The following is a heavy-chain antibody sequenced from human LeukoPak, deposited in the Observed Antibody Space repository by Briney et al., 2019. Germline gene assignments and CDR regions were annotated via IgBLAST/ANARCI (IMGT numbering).Heavy chain of an antibody. V-gene: IGHV3-23*01. CDR3: AKVVSVRYFDWINL. J-gene: IGHJ5*02. CDR1: GFTFSSYA. CDR2: ISGSGGST. Sequence: GGSLRLSCAASGFTFSSYAMSWVRQAPGKGLEWVSAISGSGGSTYYADSVKGRFTISRGNSKNTLYLQMNSLRAEDTAVYYCAKVVSVRYFDWINLWGQGTLVTVSS. D-gene: IGHD3-9*01.